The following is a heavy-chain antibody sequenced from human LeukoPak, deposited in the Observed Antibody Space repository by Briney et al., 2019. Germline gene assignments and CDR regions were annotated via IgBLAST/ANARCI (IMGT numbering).Heavy chain of an antibody. CDR3: ARADYSNYQVFFDY. D-gene: IGHD4-11*01. CDR2: IYYSGST. Sequence: SQTLSLTCTVSGGSISSGDYYWSWIRQPPGKGLEWIGYIYYSGSTYYNPSLKSRVTISVDTSKDQFSLKLSSVTAADTAVYYCARADYSNYQVFFDYWGQGTLVTVSS. V-gene: IGHV4-30-4*01. J-gene: IGHJ4*02. CDR1: GGSISSGDYY.